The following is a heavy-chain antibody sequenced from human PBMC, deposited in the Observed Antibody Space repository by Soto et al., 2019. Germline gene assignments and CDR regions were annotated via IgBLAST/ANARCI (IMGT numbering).Heavy chain of an antibody. CDR3: AKDFWAGYYDSSGYFDY. V-gene: IGHV3-23*01. Sequence: PGGSLRLSCAASGFTFSSYAMSWVRQAPGKGLEWVSAISGSGGSTYYADSVKGRFTISRDNSKNTLYLQMNSLRAEDTAVYYCAKDFWAGYYDSSGYFDYWGQGTLVTVSS. CDR1: GFTFSSYA. J-gene: IGHJ4*02. D-gene: IGHD3-22*01. CDR2: ISGSGGST.